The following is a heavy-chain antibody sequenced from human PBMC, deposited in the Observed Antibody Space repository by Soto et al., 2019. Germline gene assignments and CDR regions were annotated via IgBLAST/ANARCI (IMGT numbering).Heavy chain of an antibody. CDR1: GYSITSGFY. J-gene: IGHJ4*02. D-gene: IGHD3-22*01. CDR2: ISYSAKT. V-gene: IGHV4-38-2*01. Sequence: PSETLSLTCGVSGYSITSGFYWGWVRQSPGKGLEWIGSISYSAKTFHNPSLASRLSIAVDTSMNQFSLRLTSVTAADTALYYCTRGAGAPWVRFDSWGQGTLVTVSS. CDR3: TRGAGAPWVRFDS.